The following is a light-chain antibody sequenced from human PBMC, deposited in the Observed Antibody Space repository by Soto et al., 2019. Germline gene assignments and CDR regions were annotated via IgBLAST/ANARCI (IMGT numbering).Light chain of an antibody. J-gene: IGKJ5*01. V-gene: IGKV1-33*01. Sequence: EMTQCASALAAAIWEKVAIACQASQNINNYLNWYQQKPGRAPKLLIYDASNLEAGVPSRFRGSGSGTDFTFTISRLHTEDIARYYCQQYENLPTFGQGTRLEIK. CDR3: QQYENLPT. CDR2: DAS. CDR1: QNINNY.